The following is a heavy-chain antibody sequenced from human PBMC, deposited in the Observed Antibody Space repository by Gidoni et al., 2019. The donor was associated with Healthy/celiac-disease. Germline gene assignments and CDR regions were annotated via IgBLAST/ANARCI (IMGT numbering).Heavy chain of an antibody. J-gene: IGHJ3*02. CDR3: ARDMRDIVVVPHGGAFDI. CDR1: GFTFSSYS. D-gene: IGHD2-2*01. Sequence: EVQLVESGGGLVKPGGSLRLSCAASGFTFSSYSMNWVRQAPGKGLEWVSSISSSSSYIYYADSVKGRFTISRDNAKNSLYLQMNSLRAEDTAVYYCARDMRDIVVVPHGGAFDIWGQGTMVTVSS. V-gene: IGHV3-21*01. CDR2: ISSSSSYI.